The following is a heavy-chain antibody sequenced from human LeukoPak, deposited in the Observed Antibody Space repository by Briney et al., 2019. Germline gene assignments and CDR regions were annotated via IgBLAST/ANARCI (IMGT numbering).Heavy chain of an antibody. CDR3: AKGHSYYGFRLDS. D-gene: IGHD1-26*01. V-gene: IGHV3-23*01. Sequence: PGGSLRLSCAASGFTFSSFAMSWVRQAPGKGLEWVSTISGSGRSIYYADSVKGRFTISRDNSKYTLYLQMNSLRAEDTAIYYCAKGHSYYGFRLDSWGQGTLVTVSS. CDR2: ISGSGRSI. J-gene: IGHJ5*01. CDR1: GFTFSSFA.